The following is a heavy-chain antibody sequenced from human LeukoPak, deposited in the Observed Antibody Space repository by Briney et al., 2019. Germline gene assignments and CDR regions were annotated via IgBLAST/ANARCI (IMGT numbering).Heavy chain of an antibody. J-gene: IGHJ4*02. D-gene: IGHD6-13*01. CDR2: IYPGDSDT. CDR1: GYSFTSYW. CDR3: ARHGSIAAAGTDFDY. V-gene: IGHV5-51*01. Sequence: GKSLKISCQGSGYSFTSYWIGWVRQMPGKGLEWMGIIYPGDSDTRYSPSFHGQVTISADKSISTAYLQWSSLKASDTAMYYCARHGSIAAAGTDFDYWGQGTLVTVSS.